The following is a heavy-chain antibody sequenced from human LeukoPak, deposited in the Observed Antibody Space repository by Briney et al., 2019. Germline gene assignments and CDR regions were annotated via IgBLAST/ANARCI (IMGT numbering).Heavy chain of an antibody. V-gene: IGHV1-69*05. CDR3: AARGGSGWSYFDY. CDR1: GGTFSSYA. D-gene: IGHD6-19*01. Sequence: SVKASCKASGGTFSSYAISWVRQAPGQGLEWMGRIIPIFGTANYAQKFQGRVTITTDESTSTAYMELSSLRSEDTAVYYCAARGGSGWSYFDYWGQGTLVTVSS. CDR2: IIPIFGTA. J-gene: IGHJ4*02.